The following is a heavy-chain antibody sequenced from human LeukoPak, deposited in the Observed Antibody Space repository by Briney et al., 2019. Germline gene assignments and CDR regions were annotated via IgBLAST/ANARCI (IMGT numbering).Heavy chain of an antibody. D-gene: IGHD1-14*01. CDR2: VNPSAGST. J-gene: IGHJ4*02. Sequence: ASVKVSCKASGYTFTTYYMHWVRQAPGQGLEWMGIVNPSAGSTVYAQKFQGRVTMTRDTSTSTVYMELSCLRSEDTAMYYCARDLASWQFNLDYWGQGTLVTVSS. CDR3: ARDLASWQFNLDY. V-gene: IGHV1-46*01. CDR1: GYTFTTYY.